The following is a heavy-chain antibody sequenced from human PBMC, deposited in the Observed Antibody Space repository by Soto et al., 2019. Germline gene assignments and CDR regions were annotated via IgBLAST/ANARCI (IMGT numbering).Heavy chain of an antibody. CDR3: ARSGIAVAYFDY. J-gene: IGHJ4*02. CDR1: GFTFDDYT. D-gene: IGHD6-19*01. CDR2: ISWDGGST. Sequence: EVQLVESGGVVVQPGGSLRLSSAASGFTFDDYTMHWVRQAPGKGLEWVSLISWDGGSTYYADSVKGRFTISRDNSKNSLYLQMNSLRTEDTALYYCARSGIAVAYFDYWGQGTLVTVSS. V-gene: IGHV3-43*01.